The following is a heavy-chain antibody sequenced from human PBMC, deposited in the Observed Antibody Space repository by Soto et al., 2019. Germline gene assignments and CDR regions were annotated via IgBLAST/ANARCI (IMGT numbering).Heavy chain of an antibody. D-gene: IGHD2-15*01. CDR1: GGSIISYY. CDR2: IYYRGST. Sequence: SATLSLTCTVSGGSIISYYWSWILQPPWKGLEWIGYIYYRGSTNYNPSLKSRVTISVDTSKNQFSLKLSSVTAADTAVYYCARHISGSPTPKYPHHHAEVWGQGTPATDPS. V-gene: IGHV4-59*08. CDR3: ARHISGSPTPKYPHHHAEV. J-gene: IGHJ6*01.